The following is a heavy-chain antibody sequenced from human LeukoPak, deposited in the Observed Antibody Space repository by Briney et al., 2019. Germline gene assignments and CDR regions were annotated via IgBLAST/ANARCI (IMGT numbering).Heavy chain of an antibody. V-gene: IGHV1-18*01. Sequence: ASVKVSCKASGGTFSSYAISWVRQAPGQGLEWMGWISAYNGNTNYAQKLQGRVTMTTDTSTSTAYMELRSLRSDDTAVYYCARSLRFLEWLSSFDPWGQGTLVTVSS. J-gene: IGHJ5*02. D-gene: IGHD3-3*01. CDR3: ARSLRFLEWLSSFDP. CDR2: ISAYNGNT. CDR1: GGTFSSYA.